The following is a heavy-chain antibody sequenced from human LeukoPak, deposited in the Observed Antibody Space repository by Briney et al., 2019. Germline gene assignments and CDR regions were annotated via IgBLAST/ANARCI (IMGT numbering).Heavy chain of an antibody. CDR3: ASSASSGLPNAFDV. J-gene: IGHJ3*01. D-gene: IGHD3-10*01. Sequence: PGGSLRLSCAASGFTVSPNCMTWVRQVPGKGLEWVSILYSVGTTYYADSMKGRFTISRDSSKNTLYLQMNSLRPEDTAVYYCASSASSGLPNAFDVWGQGTMVTVSS. V-gene: IGHV3-66*02. CDR1: GFTVSPNC. CDR2: LYSVGTT.